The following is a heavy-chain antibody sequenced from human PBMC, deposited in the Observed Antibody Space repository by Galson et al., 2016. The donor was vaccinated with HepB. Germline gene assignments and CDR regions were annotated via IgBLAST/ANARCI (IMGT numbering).Heavy chain of an antibody. V-gene: IGHV4-4*02. CDR2: VYHSGGT. CDR3: ARKGGTTGTTWGWIDT. Sequence: SETLSLTCAVPSASITTAHWWSWVRQTPGKGLEWIGEVYHSGGTNYNPPLKSRVTMSVDKSNNQFFLNLTSVTAADTGVYYCARKGGTTGTTWGWIDTWGQGRLVTVPS. CDR1: SASITTAHW. D-gene: IGHD1-1*01. J-gene: IGHJ5*02.